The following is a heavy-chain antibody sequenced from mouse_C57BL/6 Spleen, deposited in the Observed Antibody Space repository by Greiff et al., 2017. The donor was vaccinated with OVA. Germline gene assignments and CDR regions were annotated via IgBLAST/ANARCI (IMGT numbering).Heavy chain of an antibody. CDR2: IYPRSGNT. Sequence: VKLMESGAELARPGASVKLSCKASGYTFTSYGISWVKQRTGQGLEWIGEIYPRSGNTYYNEKFKGKATLTADKSSSTAYMELRSLTSEDSAVYFCARYYGSSYGWYFDVWGTGTTVTVSS. D-gene: IGHD1-1*01. V-gene: IGHV1-81*01. J-gene: IGHJ1*03. CDR3: ARYYGSSYGWYFDV. CDR1: GYTFTSYG.